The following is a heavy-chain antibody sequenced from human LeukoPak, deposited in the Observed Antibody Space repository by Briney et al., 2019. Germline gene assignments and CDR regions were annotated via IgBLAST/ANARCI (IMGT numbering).Heavy chain of an antibody. CDR3: ARRAPSPYSSSSFYYYYYMDV. V-gene: IGHV4-61*02. D-gene: IGHD6-6*01. Sequence: SQTLSLTCTVSGGSISSGSYYWSWIRQPAGKGLEWIGRIYTSGSINYNPSLKSRVTISVDTSKNQFSLKLSSVTAADTAVYYCARRAPSPYSSSSFYYYYYMDVWGKGTTVTVSS. J-gene: IGHJ6*03. CDR1: GGSISSGSYY. CDR2: IYTSGSI.